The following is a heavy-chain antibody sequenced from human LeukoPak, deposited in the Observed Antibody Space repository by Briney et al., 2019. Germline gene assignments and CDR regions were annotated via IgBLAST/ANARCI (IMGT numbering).Heavy chain of an antibody. CDR3: ARGSRWFDP. Sequence: SETLSLTCAVYGGSFSGYYWSWIRQPPGKGLEWIGEINHSGSTNYNPSLKSRVTMSVDTSKNQFSLKLTSETAADTAVYYCARGSRWFDPWGQGTLVIVSS. J-gene: IGHJ5*02. CDR2: INHSGST. CDR1: GGSFSGYY. V-gene: IGHV4-34*01.